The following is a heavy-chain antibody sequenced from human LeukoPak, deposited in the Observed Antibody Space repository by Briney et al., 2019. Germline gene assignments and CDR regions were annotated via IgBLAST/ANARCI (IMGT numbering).Heavy chain of an antibody. V-gene: IGHV1-18*01. CDR2: ISAYNGNT. J-gene: IGHJ4*02. CDR1: GYTFTSYG. Sequence: ASVKVSCKASGYTFTSYGISWVRQAPGQGLEWMGWISAYNGNTNYAQKLQGRVTMTTDTPTSTAYMELRSLRSDDTAVYYCARSTAMVYYFDYWGQGTLVTVSS. CDR3: ARSTAMVYYFDY. D-gene: IGHD5-18*01.